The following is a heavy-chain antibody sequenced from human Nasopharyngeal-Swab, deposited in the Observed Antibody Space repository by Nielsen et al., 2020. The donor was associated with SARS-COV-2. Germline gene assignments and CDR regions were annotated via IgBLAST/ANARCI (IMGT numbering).Heavy chain of an antibody. Sequence: GGSLRLSCAASGFTVSSNYMSWVRQAPGKGLEWVANIKQDGSEKYYVDSVKGRFTISRDNAKNSLYLQMNSLRAEDTAVYYCARAGYDILTGYDSPFDYWGQGTLVTVSS. D-gene: IGHD3-9*01. J-gene: IGHJ4*02. CDR2: IKQDGSEK. CDR3: ARAGYDILTGYDSPFDY. V-gene: IGHV3-7*01. CDR1: GFTVSSNY.